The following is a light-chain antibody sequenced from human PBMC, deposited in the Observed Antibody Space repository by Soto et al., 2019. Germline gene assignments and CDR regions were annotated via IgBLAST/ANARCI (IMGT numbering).Light chain of an antibody. J-gene: IGLJ2*01. CDR1: SSNIGSNY. Sequence: QSVLTQPPSASGTPGQRVTISCSGSSSNIGSNYVYWYQQLPGTAPKLLIYSNNQRPSGVPDRFSGSKSGTSASLAISGLRSEDEADYYCAAWDDSLSGVVFGRGTKVTVL. CDR3: AAWDDSLSGVV. CDR2: SNN. V-gene: IGLV1-47*02.